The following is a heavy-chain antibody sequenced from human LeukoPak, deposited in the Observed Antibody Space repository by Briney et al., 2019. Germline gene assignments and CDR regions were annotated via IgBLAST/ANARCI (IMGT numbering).Heavy chain of an antibody. Sequence: PGGSLRLSCAASRFTFSSYAMSWVRQAPGKGLEWVSAISGSGGSTYYADSVKGRFTISRDNSKNTLYLQMNSLRAEDTAVYYCAKGGYCSSTSCYTSWFDPWGQGTLVTVSS. V-gene: IGHV3-23*01. J-gene: IGHJ5*02. CDR2: ISGSGGST. D-gene: IGHD2-2*02. CDR3: AKGGYCSSTSCYTSWFDP. CDR1: RFTFSSYA.